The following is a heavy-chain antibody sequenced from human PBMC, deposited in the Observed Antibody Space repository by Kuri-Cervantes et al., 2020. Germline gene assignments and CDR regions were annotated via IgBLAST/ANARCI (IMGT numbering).Heavy chain of an antibody. Sequence: SETLSLTCTVSGGSISSYYWSWIRQPPGKGLEWIGYIYYSGSTNYNPSLKSRVTISADSSKNQFSLNLSSVTAADTAVYYCAREIDYGDYGWFDSRGQGTLVTVSS. V-gene: IGHV4-59*01. CDR2: IYYSGST. CDR1: GGSISSYY. D-gene: IGHD4-17*01. CDR3: AREIDYGDYGWFDS. J-gene: IGHJ5*01.